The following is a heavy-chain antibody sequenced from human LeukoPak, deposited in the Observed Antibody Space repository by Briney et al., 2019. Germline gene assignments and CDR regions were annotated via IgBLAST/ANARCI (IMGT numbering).Heavy chain of an antibody. V-gene: IGHV4-39*07. J-gene: IGHJ4*02. D-gene: IGHD3-16*01. Sequence: SETLSLTCTVSGGSINSNSYYWGWIRQPPGKGLEWIGSIYYSGSTYYNPSLKSRVTISVDTSKNQFSLRLSSVTAADTAVYYCARGGVLKSVDYWGQGTLVTVSS. CDR1: GGSINSNSYY. CDR3: ARGGVLKSVDY. CDR2: IYYSGST.